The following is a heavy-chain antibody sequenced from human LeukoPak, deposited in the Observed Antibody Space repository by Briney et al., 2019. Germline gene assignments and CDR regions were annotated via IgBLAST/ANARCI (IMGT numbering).Heavy chain of an antibody. CDR1: GYTFTGYY. CDR3: ARTAVAGTWLDY. J-gene: IGHJ4*02. V-gene: IGHV1-2*02. CDR2: INPNSGGT. D-gene: IGHD6-19*01. Sequence: ASVKVSCKASGYTFTGYYMHWVRQAPGQGLEWMGWINPNSGGTNYAQKFQGRVTMTRDTSISTAYMELSRLRSDDTAVYYCARTAVAGTWLDYWGQGTLVTVSS.